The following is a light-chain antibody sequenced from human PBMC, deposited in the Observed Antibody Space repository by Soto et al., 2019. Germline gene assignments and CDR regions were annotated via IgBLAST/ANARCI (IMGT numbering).Light chain of an antibody. V-gene: IGKV3-20*01. CDR2: GAS. Sequence: EIVLTQSPGTLSLSPGERATLSCRASQSVSSSYLAWYQQKPGQAPRLLIYGASSRATGIQDRFSGSGSGTDFTLTISRLEPEDFAVYYCQQYGSSPLTFGPATKVDIK. CDR3: QQYGSSPLT. CDR1: QSVSSSY. J-gene: IGKJ3*01.